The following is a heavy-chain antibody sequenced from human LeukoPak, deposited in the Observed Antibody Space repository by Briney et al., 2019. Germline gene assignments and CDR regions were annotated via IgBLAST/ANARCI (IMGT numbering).Heavy chain of an antibody. CDR3: ARDLVYSSSWYPSDY. Sequence: PSETLSLTCNVSGGSISSSSYYWGWIRQPPGKGLEWIGNIYYSGSTYYNPSLKSRVTISVDTSKNQFSLKLSSVTAADTAVYYCARDLVYSSSWYPSDYWGQGTLVTVSS. D-gene: IGHD6-13*01. J-gene: IGHJ4*02. CDR2: IYYSGST. CDR1: GGSISSSSYY. V-gene: IGHV4-39*07.